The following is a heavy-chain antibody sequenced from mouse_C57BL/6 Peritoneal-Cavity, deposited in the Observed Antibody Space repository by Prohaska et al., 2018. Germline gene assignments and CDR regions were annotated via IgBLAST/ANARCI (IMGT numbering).Heavy chain of an antibody. J-gene: IGHJ3*01. CDR2: IYPSDSET. Sequence: RPGSSVKLSCKASGYTFTSYWMDWVKQRPGQGLEWIGNIYPSDSETHYNQKFKDKATLTVDKSSSTAYMQLSSLTSEDSAVYYCARGGNDYEFAYWGQGTLGTVSA. CDR3: ARGGNDYEFAY. D-gene: IGHD2-4*01. CDR1: GYTFTSYW. V-gene: IGHV1-61*01.